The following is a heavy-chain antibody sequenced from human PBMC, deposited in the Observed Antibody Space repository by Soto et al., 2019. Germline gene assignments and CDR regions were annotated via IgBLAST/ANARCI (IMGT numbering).Heavy chain of an antibody. CDR1: GFAFSSYA. D-gene: IGHD2-15*01. J-gene: IGHJ4*02. Sequence: GGSLRLSCAASGFAFSSYAMSWVRQAPGKGLEWVSAISGSGGSTYYADSVKGRFTISRDNSKNTLYLQMNSLRAEDTAVYYCAKDLQTLPDTSYFDYWGQGTLVTVSS. CDR2: ISGSGGST. V-gene: IGHV3-23*01. CDR3: AKDLQTLPDTSYFDY.